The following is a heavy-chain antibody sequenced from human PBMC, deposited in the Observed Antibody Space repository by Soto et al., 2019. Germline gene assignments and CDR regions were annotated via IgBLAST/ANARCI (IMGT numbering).Heavy chain of an antibody. Sequence: VSVKVFCKASGYSFTDYYMHWVRQAPGQGLEWLAWINPNSGGTNYAKKFQGWVTMTRDTSISTAYMEFMRLRSDDTAMYYCARDRGVCTGHYGNYALEVWGQGNTVTVSS. CDR3: ARDRGVCTGHYGNYALEV. J-gene: IGHJ6*02. CDR1: GYSFTDYY. CDR2: INPNSGGT. D-gene: IGHD3-10*01. V-gene: IGHV1-2*04.